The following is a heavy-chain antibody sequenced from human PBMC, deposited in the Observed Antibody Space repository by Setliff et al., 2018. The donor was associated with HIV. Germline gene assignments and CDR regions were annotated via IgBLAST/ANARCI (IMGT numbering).Heavy chain of an antibody. CDR1: GGSINTYY. CDR2: FYTSGST. J-gene: IGHJ4*02. D-gene: IGHD3-22*01. Sequence: LSLTCAVSGGSINTYYWSWIRQPAGKGLEWIGRFYTSGSTNYNPSLKSRVTMSVDTSKNQFSLKLSSVTAADTAVYYCARDRLTYYFDYWGQGILVTVSS. V-gene: IGHV4-4*07. CDR3: ARDRLTYYFDY.